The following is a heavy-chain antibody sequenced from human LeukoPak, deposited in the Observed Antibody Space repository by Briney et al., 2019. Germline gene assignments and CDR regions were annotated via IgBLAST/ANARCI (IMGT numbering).Heavy chain of an antibody. CDR1: GGISSNYG. V-gene: IGHV1-69*13. CDR2: IIPMFGTP. J-gene: IGHJ4*02. Sequence: ASVKVSCKASGGISSNYGISWVRQAPRQGLEWMGGIIPMFGTPNYAQKFQGRVTITADESTSTTYMELSSLRSEDTAVYYCARGPVPAALSSNFDDWGQGTLVTVSS. CDR3: ARGPVPAALSSNFDD. D-gene: IGHD2-2*01.